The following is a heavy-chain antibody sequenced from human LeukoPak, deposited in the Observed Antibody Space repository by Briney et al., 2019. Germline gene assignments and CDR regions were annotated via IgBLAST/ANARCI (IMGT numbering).Heavy chain of an antibody. CDR3: AKDRLSYLDY. CDR1: GFTFSSYG. D-gene: IGHD3-16*02. CDR2: ISYDGSNK. J-gene: IGHJ4*02. Sequence: GRSLRLSCAASGFTFSSYGMHWVRQAPGKGLEWVAVISYDGSNKYYADSVRGRFTISRDNSKNTLYLQMNSLRAEDTAVYYCAKDRLSYLDYWGQGTLVTVSS. V-gene: IGHV3-30*18.